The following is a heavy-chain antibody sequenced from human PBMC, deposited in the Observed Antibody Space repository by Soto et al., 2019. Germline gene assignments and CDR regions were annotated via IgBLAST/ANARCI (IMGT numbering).Heavy chain of an antibody. D-gene: IGHD3-10*01. CDR2: IYHNGSP. V-gene: IGHV4-4*02. J-gene: IGHJ6*02. Sequence: SETLSLTCAVSGGSISSTNWWSGVRQSPGKGLEWIGEIYHNGSPDYNPSLKSRVTISVDKSKNHVFLKLTSVTAANTAMYFCGRWLGTSYGMDVWGQGTAVTVS. CDR1: GGSISSTNW. CDR3: GRWLGTSYGMDV.